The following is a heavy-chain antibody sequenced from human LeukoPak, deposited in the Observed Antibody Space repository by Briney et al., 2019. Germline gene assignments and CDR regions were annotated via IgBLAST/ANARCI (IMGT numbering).Heavy chain of an antibody. CDR2: INHSGST. J-gene: IGHJ4*02. CDR3: ARTVFLKDY. CDR1: GGSFSGYY. Sequence: SETLSLTCAVYGGSFSGYYWSWIRQPPGKGLEWIGEINHSGSTNYNPSLKSRVTISVDTSKNQFSLKLSSVTAADTAVYYCARTVFLKDYWGQGTLVTVSS. V-gene: IGHV4-34*01. D-gene: IGHD2-21*01.